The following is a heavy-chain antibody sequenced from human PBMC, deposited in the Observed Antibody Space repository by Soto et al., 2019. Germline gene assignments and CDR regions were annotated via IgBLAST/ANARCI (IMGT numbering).Heavy chain of an antibody. CDR1: GGSISSNY. J-gene: IGHJ4*02. CDR2: VYNSGST. D-gene: IGHD6-19*01. CDR3: ARYRRAAVAGYTLDN. Sequence: LSLTCTVSGGSISSNYWTWIRQPPGKGLEWIGYVYNSGSTNYNPSLKSRVTISEDTSKSQFSLKVNAMTAADTAVYYCARYRRAAVAGYTLDNWGQGILVTVSS. V-gene: IGHV4-59*01.